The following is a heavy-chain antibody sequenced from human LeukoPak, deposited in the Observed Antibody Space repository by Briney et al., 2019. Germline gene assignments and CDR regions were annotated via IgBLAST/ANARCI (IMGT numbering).Heavy chain of an antibody. D-gene: IGHD3-22*01. V-gene: IGHV3-9*03. CDR1: GFTFDDYA. Sequence: PGRSLRLSCAASGFTFDDYAMHWVRQAPGKCLEWVSGISWNSSSIGYADSVKGRFTISRDNAKNSLYLQMNSLRAEDMALYYCAKGYSSGYSHGVLDYWGQGTLVTVSS. CDR3: AKGYSSGYSHGVLDY. CDR2: ISWNSSSI. J-gene: IGHJ4*02.